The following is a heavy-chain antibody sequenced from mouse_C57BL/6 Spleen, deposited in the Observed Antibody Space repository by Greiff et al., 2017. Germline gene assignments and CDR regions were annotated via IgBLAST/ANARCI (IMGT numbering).Heavy chain of an antibody. CDR1: GYTFTDYE. J-gene: IGHJ4*01. CDR3: TRTAQATEAMDY. V-gene: IGHV1-15*01. CDR2: IDPETGGT. Sequence: VQLQESGAELVRPGASVTLSCKASGYTFTDYEMHWVKQTPVHGLEWIGAIDPETGGTAYNQKFKGKAILTADKSSSTAYMELRRLTSEDSAVYYCTRTAQATEAMDYWGQGTSVTVSS. D-gene: IGHD3-2*02.